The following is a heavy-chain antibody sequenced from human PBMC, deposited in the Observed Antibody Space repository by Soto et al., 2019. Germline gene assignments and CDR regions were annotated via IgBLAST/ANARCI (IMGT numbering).Heavy chain of an antibody. CDR2: INPNSGGT. J-gene: IGHJ4*02. V-gene: IGHV1-2*04. CDR3: AAGLYDYIWGSYRGAPFDY. Sequence: GASVKVSCKASGYTFTGYYMHWVRQAPGQGLEWMGWINPNSGGTNYAQKFQGWVTMTRDTSISTAYMELSRLRSDDTAVYYCAAGLYDYIWGSYRGAPFDYWGQGTLVTAPQ. CDR1: GYTFTGYY. D-gene: IGHD3-16*02.